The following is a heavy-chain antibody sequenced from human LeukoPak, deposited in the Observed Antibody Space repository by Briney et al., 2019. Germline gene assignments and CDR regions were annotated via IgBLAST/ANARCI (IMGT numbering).Heavy chain of an antibody. CDR3: ARDRGSGWYHYFDY. J-gene: IGHJ4*02. CDR1: GFTFSSYT. Sequence: PGGSLRLSCAASGFTFSSYTMNWVRQAPGKGLEWVSSISSSSSYIYYADSMKGRFTSSRDNAKNSLYLQMNSLRAEDTAVYYCARDRGSGWYHYFDYWGQGTLVTVSS. CDR2: ISSSSSYI. D-gene: IGHD6-19*01. V-gene: IGHV3-21*01.